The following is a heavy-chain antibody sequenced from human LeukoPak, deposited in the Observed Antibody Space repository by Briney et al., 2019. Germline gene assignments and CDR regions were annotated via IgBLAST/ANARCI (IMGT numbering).Heavy chain of an antibody. J-gene: IGHJ4*02. Sequence: GGSLRLSCAASGFTFTDYAMHWVRQAPGKGLEWVSYISSSSSTIYYADSVKGRFTISRDNAKNSLYLQMNSLRAEDTAVYYCARDGGLDYWGQGTLVTVSS. CDR3: ARDGGLDY. D-gene: IGHD3-16*01. V-gene: IGHV3-48*04. CDR1: GFTFTDYA. CDR2: ISSSSSTI.